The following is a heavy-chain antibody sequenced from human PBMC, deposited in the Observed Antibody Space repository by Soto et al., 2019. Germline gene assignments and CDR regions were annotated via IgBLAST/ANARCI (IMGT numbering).Heavy chain of an antibody. D-gene: IGHD3-3*01. V-gene: IGHV1-69*14. J-gene: IGHJ5*02. CDR2: IIPIFGKA. CDR1: GGTFRSYD. CDR3: AGGGDYDFWSGYYSPYCVP. Sequence: QVQLVQSGAEVKKPGSSVKVACKASGGTFRSYDISWVRQAPGQGLEWMGGIIPIFGKANYAQKFQGRVTITEGKSTSTAYMELRSLRFEDTAVYCCAGGGDYDFWSGYYSPYCVPWGQGTLVTVSS.